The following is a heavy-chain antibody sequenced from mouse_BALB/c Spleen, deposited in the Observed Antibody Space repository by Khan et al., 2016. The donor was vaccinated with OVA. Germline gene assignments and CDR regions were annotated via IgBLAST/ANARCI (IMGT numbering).Heavy chain of an antibody. CDR2: IYPENGTT. CDR1: GFNIKDFY. J-gene: IGHJ2*01. V-gene: IGHV14-1*02. CDR3: TRRGYFRYFDY. D-gene: IGHD2-12*01. Sequence: VQLKQSGAELVRPGALVRLSCKASGFNIKDFYIHWVKQRPEQGLEWIGWIYPENGTTIYDPKFQGKASITAETSSNTAYLQLSSLTSEDTAVYYGTRRGYFRYFDYWCQGTTLTVSS.